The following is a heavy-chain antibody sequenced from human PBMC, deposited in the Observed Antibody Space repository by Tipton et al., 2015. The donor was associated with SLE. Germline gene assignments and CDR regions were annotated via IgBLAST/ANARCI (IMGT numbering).Heavy chain of an antibody. CDR1: GGSMTDYF. CDR3: ARDKGRYCSGGTCLYDAFDI. V-gene: IGHV4-31*03. CDR2: ISYSGST. J-gene: IGHJ3*02. D-gene: IGHD2-15*01. Sequence: TLSLTCSLSGGSMTDYFWNWIRHHPGKGLEWIGYISYSGSTSYNPSLKSRLTISLDTSTNRFSLRLTSVTATDTALYFCARDKGRYCSGGTCLYDAFDIWGQGTMVTVSA.